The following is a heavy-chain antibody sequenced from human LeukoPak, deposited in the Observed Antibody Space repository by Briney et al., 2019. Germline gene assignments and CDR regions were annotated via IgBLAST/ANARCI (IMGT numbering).Heavy chain of an antibody. CDR3: ATDYGDYEPIDY. J-gene: IGHJ4*02. D-gene: IGHD4-17*01. CDR1: EVSLSNYA. V-gene: IGHV3-30*04. CDR2: ISFDGTNK. Sequence: GGSLRLSCTASEVSLSNYAMHWVRRPPGRGLEWVAVISFDGTNKYYGDSVEGRFSVSRDNSKNTLYLQMNSLRPDDTAMYYCATDYGDYEPIDYWGQGTLVTVSS.